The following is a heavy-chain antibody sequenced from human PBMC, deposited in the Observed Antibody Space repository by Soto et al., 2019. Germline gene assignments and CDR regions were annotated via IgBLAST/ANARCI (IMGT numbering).Heavy chain of an antibody. Sequence: QVVLLQSGADVKEPGSSVNISCKTFGDVFSTDTINWVRQAPGQGLLWMGSIIPFLNLSNIEQTFMDRVSITADESTGTAYLKLRDLTRADPAIYFCATLGAQNDPWGHGTRITVSS. D-gene: IGHD3-16*01. CDR2: IIPFLNLS. CDR1: GDVFSTDT. V-gene: IGHV1-69*09. CDR3: ATLGAQNDP. J-gene: IGHJ5*02.